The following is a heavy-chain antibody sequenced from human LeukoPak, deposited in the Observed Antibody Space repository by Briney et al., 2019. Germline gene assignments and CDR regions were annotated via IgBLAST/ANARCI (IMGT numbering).Heavy chain of an antibody. J-gene: IGHJ4*02. CDR1: GGTFSSYA. CDR2: IIPIFGTA. D-gene: IGHD3-22*01. V-gene: IGHV1-69*13. Sequence: SVKVSCKASGGTFSSYAISWVRQAPGQGLEWMGGIIPIFGTANYAQKFQGRVTITADESTSTAYMELSSLRSEDTAVYYCARDQDYYDSSGIYYFDYWGQGTLVTVSS. CDR3: ARDQDYYDSSGIYYFDY.